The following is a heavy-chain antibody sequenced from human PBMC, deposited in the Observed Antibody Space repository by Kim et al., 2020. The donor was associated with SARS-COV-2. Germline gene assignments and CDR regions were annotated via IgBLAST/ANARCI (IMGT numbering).Heavy chain of an antibody. D-gene: IGHD3-10*01. CDR3: AKDPYYGSGSYYFYDY. V-gene: IGHV3-30*18. Sequence: GGSLRLSCAASGFTFSSYGMHWVRQAPGKGLERVAVISYDGSNKYYADSVKGRFTISRDNSKNTLYLQMNSLRAEDTAVYYCAKDPYYGSGSYYFYDYWGQGTLVTVSS. CDR1: GFTFSSYG. J-gene: IGHJ4*02. CDR2: ISYDGSNK.